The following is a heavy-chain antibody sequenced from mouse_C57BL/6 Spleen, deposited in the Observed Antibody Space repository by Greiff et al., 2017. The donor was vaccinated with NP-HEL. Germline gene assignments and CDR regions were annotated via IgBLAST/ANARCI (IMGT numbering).Heavy chain of an antibody. Sequence: DVKLVESGGGLVKPGGSLKLSCAASGFTFSDYGMHWVRQAPEKGLEWVAYISSGSSTIYYADTVKGRFTISRDNAKNTLFLQMTSLRSEDTAMYYCARPLTGTGAWFAYWGQGTLVTVSA. J-gene: IGHJ3*01. D-gene: IGHD4-1*01. CDR1: GFTFSDYG. CDR2: ISSGSSTI. CDR3: ARPLTGTGAWFAY. V-gene: IGHV5-17*01.